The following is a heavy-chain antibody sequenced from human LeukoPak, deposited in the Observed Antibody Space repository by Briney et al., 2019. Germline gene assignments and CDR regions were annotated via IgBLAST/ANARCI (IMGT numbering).Heavy chain of an antibody. CDR2: IYYNGST. CDR1: GGSISSGDYY. V-gene: IGHV4-30-4*08. Sequence: SETLSLTCTVSGGSISSGDYYWSWIRQPPGKGLEWIGYIYYNGSTYYNPSLKSRVTISVDTSKNQFSLKLSSVTAADTAVYYCARRPTYYDFWSGYQGAAFDIWGQGTMVTVSP. D-gene: IGHD3-3*01. J-gene: IGHJ3*02. CDR3: ARRPTYYDFWSGYQGAAFDI.